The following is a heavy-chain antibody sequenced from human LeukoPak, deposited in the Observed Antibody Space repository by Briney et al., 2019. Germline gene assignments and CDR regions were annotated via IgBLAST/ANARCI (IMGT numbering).Heavy chain of an antibody. CDR3: ARHAASGAHDY. J-gene: IGHJ4*02. V-gene: IGHV4-39*01. Sequence: PGGSLRLSCAASGFTFSSYAMSWVRQPPGKGPEWIASVYYDGSTYYTPSLKSRLTISVDTSRNQFSLKVSSVTATDTAVYYCARHAASGAHDYWGQGTLVTVSS. CDR2: VYYDGST. CDR1: GFTFSSYA. D-gene: IGHD6-19*01.